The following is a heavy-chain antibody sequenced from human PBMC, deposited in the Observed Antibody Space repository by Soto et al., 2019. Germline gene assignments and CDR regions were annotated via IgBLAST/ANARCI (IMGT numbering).Heavy chain of an antibody. Sequence: EVQLVESGGGLVQPGGSLRLSCAASGFTFSSYWMHWVRQAPGKGLVWVSRIKSDGSSTNYADSVKGRFTISRDNAKNTLYLQMNSLRVEDTAVYYCARGRDYYGSGSYSGYWGQGTLVAVAS. D-gene: IGHD3-10*01. V-gene: IGHV3-74*01. CDR2: IKSDGSST. J-gene: IGHJ4*02. CDR1: GFTFSSYW. CDR3: ARGRDYYGSGSYSGY.